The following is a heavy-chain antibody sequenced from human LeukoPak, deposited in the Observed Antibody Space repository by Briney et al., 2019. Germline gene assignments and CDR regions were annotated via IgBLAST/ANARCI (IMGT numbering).Heavy chain of an antibody. CDR1: GFTFSSYS. CDR2: IISRSSTI. V-gene: IGHV3-48*02. Sequence: QPGGSLRLSCAASGFTFSSYSMNWVRQAPGKGLEWVSYIISRSSTIHYADSVKGRFTISRDNAKNSLYLQMNTLRDEGTAVYYCARYCSSSSCSGGFDYWGHGTLVTVSS. CDR3: ARYCSSSSCSGGFDY. D-gene: IGHD2-2*01. J-gene: IGHJ4*01.